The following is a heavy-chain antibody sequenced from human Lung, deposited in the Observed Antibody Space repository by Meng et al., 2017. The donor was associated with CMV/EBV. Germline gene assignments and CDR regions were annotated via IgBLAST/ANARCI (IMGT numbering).Heavy chain of an antibody. D-gene: IGHD3-3*01. V-gene: IGHV3-69-1*01. CDR2: ISSSYAV. Sequence: ETLSLXXAASGFRFSDYYMTWIRQAPGKGLEWVSYISSSYAVDYADSLKGRFTVSRDNGKKSLYLQMNSLRAEDTAVYYCARDRGRFLEWLFPDYWGHGTLVTVSS. CDR1: GFRFSDYY. CDR3: ARDRGRFLEWLFPDY. J-gene: IGHJ4*01.